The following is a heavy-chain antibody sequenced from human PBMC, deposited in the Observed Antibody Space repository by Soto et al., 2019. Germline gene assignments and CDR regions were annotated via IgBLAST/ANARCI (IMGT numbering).Heavy chain of an antibody. J-gene: IGHJ6*02. CDR2: ISPSSGHI. Sequence: EVHLVESGGGLVKPGGSLRLSCAVSGFTFSSCTMNWVRQAPGKGLEWVSSISPSSGHIYYADSVKGRFTISRDNAKNSLFRQMNSLRGEDTAVYYCSGCSGGACHKNYGMEVWGQGTTVTVSS. V-gene: IGHV3-21*06. D-gene: IGHD2-15*01. CDR1: GFTFSSCT. CDR3: SGCSGGACHKNYGMEV.